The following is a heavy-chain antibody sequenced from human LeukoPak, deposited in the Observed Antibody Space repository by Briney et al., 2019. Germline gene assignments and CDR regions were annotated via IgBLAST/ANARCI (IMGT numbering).Heavy chain of an antibody. CDR1: GYTFTGYY. CDR2: INPNSGGT. CDR3: ARDLFGYGDNNWFDP. V-gene: IGHV1-2*06. Sequence: ASVKVSCKASGYTFTGYYMHWVRQAPGQGLQWMGRINPNSGGTNYAQKFQGRVTMTRDTSISTAYMELSRLRSDDTAVYYCARDLFGYGDNNWFDPWGQGTLVTVSS. D-gene: IGHD4-17*01. J-gene: IGHJ5*02.